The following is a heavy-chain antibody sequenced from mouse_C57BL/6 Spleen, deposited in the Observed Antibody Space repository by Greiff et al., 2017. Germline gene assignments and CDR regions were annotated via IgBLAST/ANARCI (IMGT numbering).Heavy chain of an antibody. CDR2: IYPGDGDT. Sequence: VMLQQSGAELVKPGASVKISCKASGYAFSSYWMNWVKQRPGKGLEWIGQIYPGDGDTNYNGKFKGKATLTADKSSSTAYMQLSSLTSEDSAVYFCARGTTDWYFDVWGTGTTVTVSS. CDR3: ARGTTDWYFDV. D-gene: IGHD1-1*01. V-gene: IGHV1-80*01. CDR1: GYAFSSYW. J-gene: IGHJ1*03.